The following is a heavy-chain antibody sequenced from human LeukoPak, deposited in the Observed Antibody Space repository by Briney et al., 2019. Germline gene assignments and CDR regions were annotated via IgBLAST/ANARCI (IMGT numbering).Heavy chain of an antibody. J-gene: IGHJ6*02. CDR3: AKHMRATNTYYFYGLDV. D-gene: IGHD1-26*01. CDR1: GFSFEDYG. V-gene: IGHV3-9*01. CDR2: ISWNGGST. Sequence: GGSLRLSCAATGFSFEDYGMHWVRQPPGKGLEWVSGISWNGGSTDYADSVKGRFTISRDNAKNSLYLQLSSLRPEDTALYYCAKHMRATNTYYFYGLDVWGQGTTVTVSS.